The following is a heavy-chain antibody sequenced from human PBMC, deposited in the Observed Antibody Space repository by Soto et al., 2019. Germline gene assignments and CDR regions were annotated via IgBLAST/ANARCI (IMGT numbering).Heavy chain of an antibody. CDR2: IYYSGST. D-gene: IGHD3-3*01. J-gene: IGHJ4*02. Sequence: SETLSLTCTVSGVSISSYYWSWIRQPPGKGLEWIGYIYYSGSTNYNPSLKSRVTISVDTSKNQFSLKLSSVTAADTAVYYCASSALRFLEWLPIYWGQGTLVTVSS. CDR3: ASSALRFLEWLPIY. V-gene: IGHV4-59*01. CDR1: GVSISSYY.